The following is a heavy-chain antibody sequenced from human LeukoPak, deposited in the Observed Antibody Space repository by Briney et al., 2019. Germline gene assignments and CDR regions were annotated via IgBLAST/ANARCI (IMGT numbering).Heavy chain of an antibody. D-gene: IGHD4-17*01. CDR1: GYTFTSYD. CDR2: MNPNSGNT. Sequence: ASVKVSCKASGYTFTSYDINWVRQATGQGLEWMGWMNPNSGNTGYAQKFQGRVTMTRNTSISTAYMELSSLRSEDTAVYYCARVNYGDAYYYYYYYMDVWGKGTTVTISS. J-gene: IGHJ6*03. CDR3: ARVNYGDAYYYYYYYMDV. V-gene: IGHV1-8*01.